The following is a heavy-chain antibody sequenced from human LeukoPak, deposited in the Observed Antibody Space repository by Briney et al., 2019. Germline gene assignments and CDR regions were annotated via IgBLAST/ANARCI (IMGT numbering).Heavy chain of an antibody. J-gene: IGHJ6*02. CDR2: ISAYNGNT. V-gene: IGHV1-18*01. CDR3: ARGDCSGGSCYGGMDV. D-gene: IGHD2-15*01. CDR1: GGTFSSYA. Sequence: ASVKVSCKASGGTFSSYAISWVRQAPGQGLEWMGWISAYNGNTNYAQKLQGRVTMTTDTSTSTAYMELRSLRSNDTAVYYCARGDCSGGSCYGGMDVWGQGTTVTVSS.